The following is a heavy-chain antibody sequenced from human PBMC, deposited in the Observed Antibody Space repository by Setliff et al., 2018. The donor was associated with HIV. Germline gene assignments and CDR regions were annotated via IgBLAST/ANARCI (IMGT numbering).Heavy chain of an antibody. Sequence: SETLSLTCTASGGSISTDYWTWVRQSAGKGLEWIGRIQTSEGTKYNPSLNSRVTVSIDTPKNQFSLDLTSVTAADTAVYYCARGGYGSGNAYYFADWGQGTLVTVSS. J-gene: IGHJ4*02. CDR1: GGSISTDY. V-gene: IGHV4-4*07. CDR2: IQTSEGT. CDR3: ARGGYGSGNAYYFAD. D-gene: IGHD3-10*01.